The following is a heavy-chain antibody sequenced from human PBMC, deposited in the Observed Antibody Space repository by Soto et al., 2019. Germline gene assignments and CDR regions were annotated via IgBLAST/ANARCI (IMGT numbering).Heavy chain of an antibody. CDR2: IYRGET. V-gene: IGHV3-74*01. CDR3: LRGNTGYGNFDS. Sequence: PGGSLRLSCVTSGFTFSNYWMHWVRQAPGKGLVWASRIYRGETYYADSVKGRFTVSRDNAKNTLYLQMNSLGAEDTDIYYCLRGNTGYGNFDSWGQGTLVTVSS. CDR1: GFTFSNYW. D-gene: IGHD5-12*01. J-gene: IGHJ4*02.